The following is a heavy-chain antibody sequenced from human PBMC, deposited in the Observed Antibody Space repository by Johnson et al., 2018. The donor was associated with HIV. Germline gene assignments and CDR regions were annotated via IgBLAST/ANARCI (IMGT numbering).Heavy chain of an antibody. D-gene: IGHD5-12*01. J-gene: IGHJ3*02. CDR2: IWYDGSNK. CDR1: GFTFSSYG. Sequence: QVQLVESGGGVVQPGRSLRLSCTASGFTFSSYGMHWVRQAPGKGLEWVAVIWYDGSNKYYADSVKGRFTISRDNSKNTLYLQMNRLRAEDTAVYYCAKEPRPGIGATDDAFDIWGQGTMVTVSS. CDR3: AKEPRPGIGATDDAFDI. V-gene: IGHV3-33*06.